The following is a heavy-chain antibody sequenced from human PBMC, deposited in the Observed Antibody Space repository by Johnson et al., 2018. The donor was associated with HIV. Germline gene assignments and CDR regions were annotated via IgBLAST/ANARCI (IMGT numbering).Heavy chain of an antibody. CDR3: ARDDSSSNGRAFDI. CDR1: GFTFSSYG. CDR2: ISYDGSNK. D-gene: IGHD6-6*01. J-gene: IGHJ3*02. V-gene: IGHV3-30*03. Sequence: QVQLVESGGGVVQPGRSLRLSCAASGFTFSSYGMHWVRQAPGKGLEWVAVISYDGSNKYYADSVKGRFTISRDNSKNTLYLQMGILRAEDMAVYYCARDDSSSNGRAFDIWGQGTMVTVSS.